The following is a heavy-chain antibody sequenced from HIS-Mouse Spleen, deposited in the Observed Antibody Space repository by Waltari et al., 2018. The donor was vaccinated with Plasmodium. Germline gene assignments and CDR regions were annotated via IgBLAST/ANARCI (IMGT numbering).Heavy chain of an antibody. V-gene: IGHV1-2*02. CDR3: ARRSSNNHYYHSNPDWFDP. CDR1: GYTFTGHY. D-gene: IGHD3-22*01. J-gene: IGHJ5*02. CDR2: INPNSGGT. Sequence: QVQLVQSGAEVKKPGASVKVSCKASGYTFTGHYMHWVRQAPGQGLEWMGWINPNSGGTNYAQKFQGRVTMTRDTSISTAYMELSRLRSDDTAVYYCARRSSNNHYYHSNPDWFDPWGQGTLVTVSS.